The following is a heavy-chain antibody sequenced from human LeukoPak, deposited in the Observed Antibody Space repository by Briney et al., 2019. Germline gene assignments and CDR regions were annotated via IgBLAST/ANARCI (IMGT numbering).Heavy chain of an antibody. J-gene: IGHJ4*02. Sequence: GRSLRLSCATSGFIFSSYGMYWVRQAPGKGLEWVAVIWHDGSAEFYADSVKGRFTVSRDDSRNTVYLQMNSLRAEDTALYYCAKDNRFGWSRYFHYWGQGILVTVSS. V-gene: IGHV3-33*06. CDR1: GFIFSSYG. CDR3: AKDNRFGWSRYFHY. CDR2: IWHDGSAE. D-gene: IGHD6-19*01.